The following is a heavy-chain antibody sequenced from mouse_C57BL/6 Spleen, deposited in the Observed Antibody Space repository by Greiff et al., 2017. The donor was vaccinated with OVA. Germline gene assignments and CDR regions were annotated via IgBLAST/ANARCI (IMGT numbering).Heavy chain of an antibody. J-gene: IGHJ4*01. CDR1: GYSFTDYN. CDR2: INPNYGTT. D-gene: IGHD2-4*01. CDR3: ARERVYDYDYYAMDY. V-gene: IGHV1-39*01. Sequence: EVQLQESGPELVKPGASVKISCKASGYSFTDYNMNWVKQSNGKSLEWIGVINPNYGTTSYNQKFKGKATLTVDQSSSTAYMQLNSLTSEDSAVYYCARERVYDYDYYAMDYWGQGTSVTVSS.